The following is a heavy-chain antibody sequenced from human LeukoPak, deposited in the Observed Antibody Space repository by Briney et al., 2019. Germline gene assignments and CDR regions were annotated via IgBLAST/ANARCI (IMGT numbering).Heavy chain of an antibody. CDR3: ASKGAGHCYDASCMGSFDL. CDR1: GYLFIDYY. V-gene: IGHV1-2*02. Sequence: ASVKVSCKASGYLFIDYYLHWVRQAPGQGLEWMGCINPNTGDTNSAQNFQGRVIMTRDTSITTAYMELSRLKSDDTALYYCASKGAGHCYDASCMGSFDLWGQGTTVAVSS. CDR2: INPNTGDT. J-gene: IGHJ3*01. D-gene: IGHD2-15*01.